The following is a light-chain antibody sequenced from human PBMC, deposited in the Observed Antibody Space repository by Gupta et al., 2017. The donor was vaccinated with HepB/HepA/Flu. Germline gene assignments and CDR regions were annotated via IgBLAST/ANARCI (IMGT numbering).Light chain of an antibody. CDR1: KLGDKS. CDR3: QAWDSSTVV. CDR2: QDT. Sequence: SYELTQPPSVSVSPGQTASITCSGDKLGDKSIYWYQQKPGQSPVLVIYQDTERPSGIPDLFSGSNSGNTATLTISGTQAMDEADYYCQAWDSSTVVFGGGTKLTVL. V-gene: IGLV3-1*01. J-gene: IGLJ2*01.